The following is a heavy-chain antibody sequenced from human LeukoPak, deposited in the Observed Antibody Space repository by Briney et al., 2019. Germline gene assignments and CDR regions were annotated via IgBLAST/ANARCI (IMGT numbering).Heavy chain of an antibody. J-gene: IGHJ4*02. CDR3: AKGITGWYPYYFDF. CDR2: IPYDGRNK. D-gene: IGHD6-19*01. Sequence: GGSLRLSCAASGFTFSSYAMSWVRQAPGKGLEWVAVIPYDGRNKYFADFVKGRFTISGDNSKKTLDLQMNSLTAEDTAVYYCAKGITGWYPYYFDFWGPGTLVTVSS. V-gene: IGHV3-30*18. CDR1: GFTFSSYA.